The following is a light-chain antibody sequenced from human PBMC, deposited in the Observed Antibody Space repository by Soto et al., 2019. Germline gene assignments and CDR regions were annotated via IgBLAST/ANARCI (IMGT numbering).Light chain of an antibody. CDR1: QSVSSK. CDR3: LQDYGYPWT. CDR2: RAS. V-gene: IGKV3-15*01. Sequence: EIVMTQSPATLSVSPGERATLSCRASQSVSSKLAWYQQKPGQAPRLLIYRASTRATDIPARFSGSGSGTEFTLTISSLQSEDFATYFCLQDYGYPWTFGQGTKVEVK. J-gene: IGKJ1*01.